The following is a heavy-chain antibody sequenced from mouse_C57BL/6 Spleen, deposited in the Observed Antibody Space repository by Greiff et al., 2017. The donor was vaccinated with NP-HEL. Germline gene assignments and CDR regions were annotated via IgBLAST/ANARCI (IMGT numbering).Heavy chain of an antibody. CDR2: IDPENGDT. D-gene: IGHD2-5*01. CDR3: TTTDYSNFLFDY. Sequence: VQLQQSGAELVRPGASVKLSCTASGFNIKDDYMHWVKQRPEQGLEWIGWIDPENGDTEYASKFQGKATITADTSSNTAYLQLSSLTSEDTAVYYCTTTDYSNFLFDYWGQGTTLTVSS. J-gene: IGHJ2*01. CDR1: GFNIKDDY. V-gene: IGHV14-4*01.